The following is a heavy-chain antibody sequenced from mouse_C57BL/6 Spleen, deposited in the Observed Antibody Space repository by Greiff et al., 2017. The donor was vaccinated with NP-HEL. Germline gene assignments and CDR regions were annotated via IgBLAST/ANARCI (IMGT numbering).Heavy chain of an antibody. CDR1: GFNIKDYY. V-gene: IGHV14-2*01. D-gene: IGHD2-4*01. J-gene: IGHJ2*01. CDR2: IDPEDGET. Sequence: EVKLMESGAELVKPGASVKLSCTASGFNIKDYYMHWVKQRTEQGLEWIGRIDPEDGETKYAPKFQGKATITADTSSNTAYLQLSSLTSEDTAVYYCAREDDYDGGNFYFDYWGQGTTLTVSS. CDR3: AREDDYDGGNFYFDY.